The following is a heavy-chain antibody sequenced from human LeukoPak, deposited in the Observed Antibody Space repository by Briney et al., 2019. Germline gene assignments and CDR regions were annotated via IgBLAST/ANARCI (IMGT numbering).Heavy chain of an antibody. V-gene: IGHV3-23*01. D-gene: IGHD2-21*02. CDR2: ISGSGSGGTT. CDR3: AKAMTVTARVYYYYMDV. CDR1: GFTFCIYA. J-gene: IGHJ6*03. Sequence: GGSLRLSCAASGFTFCIYAMKWVRQAPGKGREWVSLISGSGSGGTTYYADSVKGRFTISRDNSKNTLYLQMNSLRAEDTALYYCAKAMTVTARVYYYYMDVWGKGTTVTVSS.